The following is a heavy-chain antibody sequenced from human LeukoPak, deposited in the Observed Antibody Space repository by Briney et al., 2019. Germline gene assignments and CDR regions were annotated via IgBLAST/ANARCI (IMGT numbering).Heavy chain of an antibody. D-gene: IGHD4-23*01. V-gene: IGHV3-21*01. CDR2: ISSSNGDI. Sequence: GGSLRLSCAASGFVFSTHSMNWVRQAPGKGLEWVSWISSSNGDIYHADSVRGRFTISRDDAKKSLYLQMNSLRAEDTAVYYCVRDADGGNSWFDSWGQGTLVTVSS. CDR3: VRDADGGNSWFDS. J-gene: IGHJ5*01. CDR1: GFVFSTHS.